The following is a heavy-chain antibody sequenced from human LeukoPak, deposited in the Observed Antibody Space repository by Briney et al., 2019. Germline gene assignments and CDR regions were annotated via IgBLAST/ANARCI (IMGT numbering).Heavy chain of an antibody. D-gene: IGHD4-17*01. CDR1: GGSFSGYY. CDR3: ASLISGDYTLYSFDS. V-gene: IGHV4-34*01. Sequence: PSETLSLTCAVYGGSFSGYYWSWIRHPPGKGLEWMGEINHSGSTNYTPSLKSRVTISVDTSKKQFSLNRSSVTAAATAVYYCASLISGDYTLYSFDSWGQGTLVTVSS. J-gene: IGHJ4*02. CDR2: INHSGST.